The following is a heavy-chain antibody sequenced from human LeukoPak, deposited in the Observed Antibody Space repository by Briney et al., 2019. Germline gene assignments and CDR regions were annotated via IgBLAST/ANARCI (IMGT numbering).Heavy chain of an antibody. Sequence: SETLSLTCTVSGGSISSSSYYWGWIRQPPGKGLEWIGSIYCSGSTYYNPSLKSRVTISVDTSKNQFSLKLSSVTAADTAVYYCARQAEGDYYDSSGYPRNWFDPWGQGTLVTVSS. CDR1: GGSISSSSYY. D-gene: IGHD3-22*01. V-gene: IGHV4-39*01. J-gene: IGHJ5*02. CDR2: IYCSGST. CDR3: ARQAEGDYYDSSGYPRNWFDP.